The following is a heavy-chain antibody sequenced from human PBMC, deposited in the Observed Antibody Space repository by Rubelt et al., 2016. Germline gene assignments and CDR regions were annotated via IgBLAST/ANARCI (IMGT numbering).Heavy chain of an antibody. D-gene: IGHD3-10*01. CDR2: IYSGGST. CDR1: GFTVSSNY. CDR3: ARDMA. Sequence: EVQLVESGGGLIQPGGSLRLSCVVSGFTVSSNYMSWVRQAPGKGLEWVSVIYSGGSTYYADSVKGRFNIFRDNPKNTLYLQRNSLRVEDTAVYYCARDMAWGQGTMVTVSS. V-gene: IGHV3-53*01. J-gene: IGHJ3*01.